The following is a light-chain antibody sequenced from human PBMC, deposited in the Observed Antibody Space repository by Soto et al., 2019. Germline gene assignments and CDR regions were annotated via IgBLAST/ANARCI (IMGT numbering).Light chain of an antibody. CDR2: DAS. J-gene: IGKJ1*01. V-gene: IGKV3-11*01. Sequence: EIVLTQSPATLSLYPGERATISFRASQSVSSYLAWYQQKPGQAPRILIYDASNRATGIPARFSGSVSGTDFTLTISRLETEDFAVYECQQRSNWPKTFGQGTKVDIK. CDR1: QSVSSY. CDR3: QQRSNWPKT.